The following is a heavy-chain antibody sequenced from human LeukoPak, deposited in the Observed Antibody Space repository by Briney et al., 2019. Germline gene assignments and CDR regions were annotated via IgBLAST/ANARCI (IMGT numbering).Heavy chain of an antibody. D-gene: IGHD3-22*01. V-gene: IGHV1-8*01. Sequence: ASVKVSCKASGYTFTSYDINWVRQATGQGLEWMGWMNPNSGNTGYAQKFQGRVTMTRNTSISTAYMELSSLRSEDTAVYYCARDYYDSSGYLQYYFDYWGQGTLVTVSS. CDR2: MNPNSGNT. CDR1: GYTFTSYD. J-gene: IGHJ4*02. CDR3: ARDYYDSSGYLQYYFDY.